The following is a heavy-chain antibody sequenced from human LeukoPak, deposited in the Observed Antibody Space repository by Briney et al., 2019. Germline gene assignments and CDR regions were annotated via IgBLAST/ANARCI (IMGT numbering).Heavy chain of an antibody. D-gene: IGHD6-13*01. V-gene: IGHV4-59*01. CDR1: GSSISSYY. CDR3: ARDWGPYSGLGMDV. Sequence: SETLSLTCTVSGSSISSYYWSWIRQPPGKGLEWMGYIYYSGYTNYNPSLKSRVTISIDTSKHQFSLKLSSVTAADTAVYYCARDWGPYSGLGMDVWGQGTTVTVSS. J-gene: IGHJ6*02. CDR2: IYYSGYT.